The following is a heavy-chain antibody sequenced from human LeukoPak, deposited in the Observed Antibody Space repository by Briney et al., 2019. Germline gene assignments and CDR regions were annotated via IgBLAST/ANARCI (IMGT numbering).Heavy chain of an antibody. CDR3: AKGGAGYCSGGSCYLDY. D-gene: IGHD2-15*01. J-gene: IGHJ4*02. Sequence: GGSLRLSCAASGFTFSSYGMHWVRQAPGKGLEWVAVIPYDGSNKYYADSVKGRFTISRDNSKNTLYLQMNSLRAEDTAVYYCAKGGAGYCSGGSCYLDYWGQGTLVTVSS. CDR2: IPYDGSNK. V-gene: IGHV3-30*18. CDR1: GFTFSSYG.